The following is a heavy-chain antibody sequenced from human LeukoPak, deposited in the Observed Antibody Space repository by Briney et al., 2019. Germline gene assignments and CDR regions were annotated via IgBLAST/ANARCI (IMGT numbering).Heavy chain of an antibody. Sequence: ASVKVSCKASGYTFTRYYMHWVRQAPGQGLEWMGWINPNSGGTNYAQKFQGRITMTRDTSISTAYMELSRLRSDDTAVYYCARGGYYLNWFDPWGQGTLVTVSS. D-gene: IGHD3-22*01. CDR2: INPNSGGT. CDR3: ARGGYYLNWFDP. CDR1: GYTFTRYY. J-gene: IGHJ5*02. V-gene: IGHV1-2*02.